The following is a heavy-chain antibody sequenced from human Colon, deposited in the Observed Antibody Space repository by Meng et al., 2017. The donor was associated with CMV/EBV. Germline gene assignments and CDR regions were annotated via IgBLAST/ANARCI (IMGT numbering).Heavy chain of an antibody. V-gene: IGHV1-24*01. CDR1: GYTLTELS. Sequence: ASVKVSCKVSGYTLTELSMHWVRQAPGKGLEWMGGFDPEDGETIYAQKFQGRVTMTEDTSTDTAYMELSSLRAEDTAVYYCATGLNTVTTVLVYWGQGTLVTVSS. D-gene: IGHD4-17*01. CDR2: FDPEDGET. CDR3: ATGLNTVTTVLVY. J-gene: IGHJ4*02.